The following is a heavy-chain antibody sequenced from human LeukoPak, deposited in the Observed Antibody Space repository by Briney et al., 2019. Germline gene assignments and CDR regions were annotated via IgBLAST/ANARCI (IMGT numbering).Heavy chain of an antibody. CDR1: GYTFTSYY. V-gene: IGHV1-46*01. Sequence: ASVTVSYKASGYTFTSYYMHWVRQAPGQGLEWMGIINPSGGSTSYAQKFQGRVTMTRDTSTSTVYMELSSLRSEDTAVYYCARSHLRDSWSGSYLSYFDYWGQGTLVTVSS. D-gene: IGHD3-3*01. J-gene: IGHJ4*02. CDR3: ARSHLRDSWSGSYLSYFDY. CDR2: INPSGGST.